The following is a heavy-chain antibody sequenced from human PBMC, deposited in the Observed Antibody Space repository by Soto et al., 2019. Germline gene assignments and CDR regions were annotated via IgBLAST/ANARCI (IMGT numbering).Heavy chain of an antibody. Sequence: GGSLRLSCAASGLNFSSYWMHWVRQAPGKGLVWVSRINSDGSSTSYADSVKGRFTISRDNAKNTLYLQMNSLRAEDTAVYYCARVPGYSYVLVDVPMDVWGQGTTVTVSS. D-gene: IGHD5-18*01. J-gene: IGHJ6*02. CDR2: INSDGSST. CDR1: GLNFSSYW. V-gene: IGHV3-74*01. CDR3: ARVPGYSYVLVDVPMDV.